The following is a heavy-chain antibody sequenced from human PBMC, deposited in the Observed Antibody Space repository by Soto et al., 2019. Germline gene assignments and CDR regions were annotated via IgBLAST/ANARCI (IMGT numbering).Heavy chain of an antibody. CDR2: ISYSGTT. Sequence: QVQLQESGPGLVKPSQTLSLTCTVSGGSISSGNYYWSWIRRPPGKGLEWIGFISYSGTTHYSASLRSRVSVSVDTSKNQFSLDLSSVTAADTAVYYCATMGTPVTGLYYFDYWGQGTLVTVSS. J-gene: IGHJ4*02. D-gene: IGHD4-17*01. CDR1: GGSISSGNYY. CDR3: ATMGTPVTGLYYFDY. V-gene: IGHV4-30-4*01.